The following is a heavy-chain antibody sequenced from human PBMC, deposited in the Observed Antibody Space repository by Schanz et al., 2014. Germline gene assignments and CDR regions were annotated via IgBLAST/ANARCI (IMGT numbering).Heavy chain of an antibody. CDR2: IIPILGIA. Sequence: QVQLVQSGAEVKKPGSSMKVSCKASGGTFNSYTINWVRQAPGQGLEWMGRIIPILGIANYAQKFQGRVTITADRSTSTAYMELSSLRVDDTAVYYCAREFVNWGQGTLVTVSS. CDR3: AREFVN. V-gene: IGHV1-69*08. D-gene: IGHD2-21*01. J-gene: IGHJ1*01. CDR1: GGTFNSYT.